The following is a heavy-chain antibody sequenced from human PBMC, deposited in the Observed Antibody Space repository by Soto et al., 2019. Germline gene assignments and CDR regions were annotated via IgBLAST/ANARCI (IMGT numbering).Heavy chain of an antibody. CDR2: IYYTGST. CDR3: ASQRGMATMGNDAFDI. Sequence: PSETLSLTCSVSGDSITNNNYYWGWIRQTPGKGLEWIGTIYYTGSTIYNPSLKSRVTISVDTSKNQFSLKLSSVTAADTAVYYCASQRGMATMGNDAFDIWGQGTMVT. D-gene: IGHD5-12*01. CDR1: GDSITNNNYY. V-gene: IGHV4-39*07. J-gene: IGHJ3*02.